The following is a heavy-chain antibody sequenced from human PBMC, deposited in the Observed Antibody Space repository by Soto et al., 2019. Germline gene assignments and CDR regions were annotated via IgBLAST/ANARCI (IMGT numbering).Heavy chain of an antibody. CDR3: ARDNWNGAYYGLDV. CDR2: MSGSGASI. V-gene: IGHV3-23*01. CDR1: QSTFNIDA. D-gene: IGHD1-20*01. J-gene: IGHJ6*02. Sequence: GGSLRLSCVASQSTFNIDAMTWVRQAPGKGLEWVSSMSGSGASIYYADSVKGRFTISRDKSKKTLYLQMNSLRAEDTAVYWCARDNWNGAYYGLDVWGQGTTVTVSS.